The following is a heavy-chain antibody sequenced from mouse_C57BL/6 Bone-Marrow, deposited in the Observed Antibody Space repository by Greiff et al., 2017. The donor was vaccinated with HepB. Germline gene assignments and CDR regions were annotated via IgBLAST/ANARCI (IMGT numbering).Heavy chain of an antibody. CDR2: INPGSGGT. CDR3: ARVAGGFHWYFDV. V-gene: IGHV1-54*01. Sequence: QVHLKESGAELVRPGTSVKVSCKASGYAFTNYLIEWVKQRPGQGLEWIGVINPGSGGTNYNEKFKGKATLTADKSSSTAYMQLSSLTSEDSAVYFCARVAGGFHWYFDVWGTGTTVTVSS. J-gene: IGHJ1*03. D-gene: IGHD1-1*01. CDR1: GYAFTNYL.